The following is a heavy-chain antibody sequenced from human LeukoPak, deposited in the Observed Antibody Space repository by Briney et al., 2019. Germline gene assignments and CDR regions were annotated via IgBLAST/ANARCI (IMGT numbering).Heavy chain of an antibody. CDR1: GFTISDSA. V-gene: IGHV3-23*01. CDR2: ISASGGNS. D-gene: IGHD1-26*01. J-gene: IGHJ4*02. Sequence: PAGSLSLSCEASGFTISDSAMSWVRQASGRGLEWVSLISASGGNSYYADSVKGRFTVSRDSSKNTLHLQMNSLRAEDTAVYYCARDIELSCWGQGTLVTVSS. CDR3: ARDIELSC.